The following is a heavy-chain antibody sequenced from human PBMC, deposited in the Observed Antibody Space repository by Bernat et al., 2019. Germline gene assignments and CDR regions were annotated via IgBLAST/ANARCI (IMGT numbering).Heavy chain of an antibody. V-gene: IGHV3-43*01. J-gene: IGHJ2*01. D-gene: IGHD4-23*01. CDR3: AKGAYGGKSVTFDL. CDR2: ISWDGGST. Sequence: EVQLVESGGVVVQPGVSLRLSCAASGFTFDDYTMHWVRQAPGKGLEWVSLISWDGGSTYYADSVKGRFTISRDNSKNSLYLQMNSLRTEDTALYYCAKGAYGGKSVTFDLWGRGTLVTVSS. CDR1: GFTFDDYT.